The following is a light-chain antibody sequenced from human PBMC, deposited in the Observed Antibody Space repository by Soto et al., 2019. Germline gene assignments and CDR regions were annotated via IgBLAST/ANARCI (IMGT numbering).Light chain of an antibody. V-gene: IGLV2-11*01. CDR3: CSYAGSSIQV. J-gene: IGLJ3*02. CDR2: DVS. Sequence: QSALTQPRSVSGSPGQSVTISCTGTSSDVGGYNYVSWYQQHPGKAPKLMIYDVSKRPSGVPDRFSGSKSGNTASLTISGLQAEDEADYYCCSYAGSSIQVFGGGTKLTAL. CDR1: SSDVGGYNY.